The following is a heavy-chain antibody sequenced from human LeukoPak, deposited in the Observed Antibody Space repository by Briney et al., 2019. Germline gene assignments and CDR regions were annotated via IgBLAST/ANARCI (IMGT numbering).Heavy chain of an antibody. D-gene: IGHD6-13*01. CDR1: GFTFSSYG. J-gene: IGHJ4*02. CDR2: IRYDGINK. Sequence: GGSLRLSCAASGFTFSSYGMHWVRQAPGKGLEWVAFIRYDGINKYYADSVKGRFTISRDNSKNTLYLQMNSLRAEDTAVYYCAKDGGSTWYSFFDYWGQGTLVTVSS. V-gene: IGHV3-30*02. CDR3: AKDGGSTWYSFFDY.